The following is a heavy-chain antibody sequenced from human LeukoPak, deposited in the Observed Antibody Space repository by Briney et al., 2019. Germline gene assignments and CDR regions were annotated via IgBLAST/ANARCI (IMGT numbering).Heavy chain of an antibody. V-gene: IGHV4-4*07. J-gene: IGHJ5*02. D-gene: IGHD3-3*01. CDR1: GGSINSYY. CDR2: IYTSGST. Sequence: SETLSLTCTVSGGSINSYYWSWIRQPAGKGLEWIGRIYTSGSTNYNPSLKSRVTISVDTSKNQFSLKLSSVTAADTAVYYCARGLFWSGYFWFDPWGQGTLVTVSS. CDR3: ARGLFWSGYFWFDP.